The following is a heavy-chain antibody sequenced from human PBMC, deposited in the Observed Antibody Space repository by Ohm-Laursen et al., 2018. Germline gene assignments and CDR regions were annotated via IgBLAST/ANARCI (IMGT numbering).Heavy chain of an antibody. D-gene: IGHD3-3*01. CDR2: INHGGST. J-gene: IGHJ4*02. CDR3: ARGLRFLEWSPNY. Sequence: SDTLSLTWSVYGGSFSGYYWSWIRQPPGKGLEWIGEINHGGSTNYNPSLKSRVTISVDTSKNQFSLKLSSVTAADTAVYYCARGLRFLEWSPNYWGQGTLVTVSS. CDR1: GGSFSGYY. V-gene: IGHV4-34*01.